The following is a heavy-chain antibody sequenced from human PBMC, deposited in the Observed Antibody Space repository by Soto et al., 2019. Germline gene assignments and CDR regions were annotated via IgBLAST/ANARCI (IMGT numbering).Heavy chain of an antibody. D-gene: IGHD3-10*02. V-gene: IGHV4-34*01. CDR3: ARGVDVGGERRVFHI. J-gene: IGHJ3*02. CDR2: INHSGYT. CDR1: GGSFGGYF. Sequence: PSETLSLTCAVYGGSFGGYFWNWVRQSPGKGLEWIGEINHSGYTNYNPSLKSRVTISVATSKNQFSLKLSSVTAADTAVYYCARGVDVGGERRVFHIWGKGTMVTVS.